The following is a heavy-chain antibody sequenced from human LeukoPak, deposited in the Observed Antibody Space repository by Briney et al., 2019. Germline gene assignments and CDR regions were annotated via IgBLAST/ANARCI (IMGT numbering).Heavy chain of an antibody. CDR2: IIPILNIA. D-gene: IGHD2-15*01. J-gene: IGHJ4*02. CDR3: ARAPGSGEINFDY. Sequence: GCSVTVSCKASGGTFSSYAINWVRQAPGQGLEWMGKIIPILNIAHYAQKFQGRVTITADKSTSTAYMDLSSLRSEDTAVYYCARAPGSGEINFDYWGQGTLDTLFS. V-gene: IGHV1-69*04. CDR1: GGTFSSYA.